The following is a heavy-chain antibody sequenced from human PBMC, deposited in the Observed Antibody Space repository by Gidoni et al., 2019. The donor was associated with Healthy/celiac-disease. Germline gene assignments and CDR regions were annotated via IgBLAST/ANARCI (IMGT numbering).Heavy chain of an antibody. CDR2: ISYDGSNK. Sequence: QVQLVEPGGGVVQPGSSLSLSCAAAVFIFRSDGMHWVRQAPGKGLEWMAVISYDGSNKYYADSVKGRFTISRDNSKNTLYLQMNSLRAEDTAVYYCASTQEGRYWGQGTLVTVSS. CDR1: VFIFRSDG. CDR3: ASTQEGRY. J-gene: IGHJ4*02. V-gene: IGHV3-30*03. D-gene: IGHD1-26*01.